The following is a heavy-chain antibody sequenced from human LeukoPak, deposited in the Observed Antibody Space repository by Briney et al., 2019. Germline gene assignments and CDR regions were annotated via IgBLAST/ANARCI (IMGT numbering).Heavy chain of an antibody. CDR2: ISSSGTYI. CDR1: GFTFSISA. CDR3: ARGSPRPAAIGDYYYYGMDV. V-gene: IGHV3-21*05. D-gene: IGHD2-2*01. Sequence: GGPLRLSCSASGFTFSISAMHWVRQAPGKGLEWVSYISSSGTYINSADSVKGRFTISRDYPKNSLYLQMRSLRAEDTAVYYCARGSPRPAAIGDYYYYGMDVWGQGTTVTVSS. J-gene: IGHJ6*02.